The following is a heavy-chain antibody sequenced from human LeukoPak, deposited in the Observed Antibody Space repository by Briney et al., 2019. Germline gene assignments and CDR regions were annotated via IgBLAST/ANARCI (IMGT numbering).Heavy chain of an antibody. CDR3: ARGYCSSTSRDKRYFDY. Sequence: SETLSLTCAVHGGSFSGYYWSWIRQPPGKGLEWIGEINHSGSTNYNPSLKSRVTISVDTSKNQFSLKLSSVTAADAAVYYCARGYCSSTSRDKRYFDYWGQGTLVTVSS. CDR1: GGSFSGYY. CDR2: INHSGST. D-gene: IGHD2-2*01. J-gene: IGHJ4*02. V-gene: IGHV4-34*01.